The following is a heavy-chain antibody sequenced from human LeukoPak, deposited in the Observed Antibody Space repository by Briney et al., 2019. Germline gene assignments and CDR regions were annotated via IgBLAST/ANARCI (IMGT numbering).Heavy chain of an antibody. CDR2: IKQDGSEK. J-gene: IGHJ5*02. CDR3: ARGDSPEGYCSSTSCYDWFDP. V-gene: IGHV3-7*01. Sequence: GGSLRLSCAASGFTFSSYWMSWVRQAPGKGLEWVANIKQDGSEKYYVDSVKGRFTISRDNAKNSLYLQMNSLRAEDTAVYYCARGDSPEGYCSSTSCYDWFDPWGQGTLVTVSS. D-gene: IGHD2-2*01. CDR1: GFTFSSYW.